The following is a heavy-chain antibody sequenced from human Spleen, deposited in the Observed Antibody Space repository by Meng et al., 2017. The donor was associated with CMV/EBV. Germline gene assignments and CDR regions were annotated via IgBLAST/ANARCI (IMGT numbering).Heavy chain of an antibody. D-gene: IGHD1-26*01. CDR3: ARDTAEWDPQGWFDP. CDR2: ISYDGSNK. Sequence: SGFTFSSYAMHWVRQAPGKGLEWVAVISYDGSNKYYADSVKGRFTISRDNSKNTLYLQMNSLRAEDTAVYYCARDTAEWDPQGWFDPWGQGTLVTVSS. V-gene: IGHV3-30*04. CDR1: GFTFSSYA. J-gene: IGHJ5*02.